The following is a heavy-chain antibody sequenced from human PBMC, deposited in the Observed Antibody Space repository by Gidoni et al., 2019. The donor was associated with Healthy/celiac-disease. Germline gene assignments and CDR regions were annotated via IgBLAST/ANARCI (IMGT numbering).Heavy chain of an antibody. Sequence: EVQLLESGGGLVQPGGSLRLSCAASGFTFSSYAMSWVRQAPGKGLEWVSAISGSGGSTYYADSVKGRFTISRDKSKNTLYLQMNSLRAEDTAVYYCARGGSYDSSGYFYGVWGQGTLVTVSS. CDR1: GFTFSSYA. V-gene: IGHV3-23*01. D-gene: IGHD3-22*01. CDR3: ARGGSYDSSGYFYGV. J-gene: IGHJ4*02. CDR2: ISGSGGST.